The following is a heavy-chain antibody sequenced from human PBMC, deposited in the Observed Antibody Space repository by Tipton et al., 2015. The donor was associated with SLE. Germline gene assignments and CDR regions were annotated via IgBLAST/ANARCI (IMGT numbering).Heavy chain of an antibody. D-gene: IGHD1-26*01. CDR3: ARADSIVGATPGP. CDR2: IYHSGST. J-gene: IGHJ5*02. V-gene: IGHV4-30-2*01. Sequence: TLSLTCAVSGGSISSGGYSWSWIRQPPGKGLEWIGYIYHSGSTYYNPSLKSRVTISVDRSKNQFSLKLSSVTAADTAVYYCARADSIVGATPGPWGQGTLVTVSS. CDR1: GGSISSGGYS.